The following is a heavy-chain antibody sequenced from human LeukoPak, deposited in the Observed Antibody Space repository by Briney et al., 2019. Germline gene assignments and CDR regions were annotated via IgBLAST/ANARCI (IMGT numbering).Heavy chain of an antibody. CDR1: GGPISSYY. CDR2: IYYSGNT. J-gene: IGHJ4*02. Sequence: PETLSLTCTVSGGPISSYYWSWIRQPPGKGLVWSGDIYYSGNTNYNTSPKSRVTISVDTSKNQLFLNLSSATTAEPAVFYTSGTGYCGGNSCYLNPIDSWGQGSLVTVSS. D-gene: IGHD2-21*01. CDR3: SGTGYCGGNSCYLNPIDS. V-gene: IGHV4-59*01.